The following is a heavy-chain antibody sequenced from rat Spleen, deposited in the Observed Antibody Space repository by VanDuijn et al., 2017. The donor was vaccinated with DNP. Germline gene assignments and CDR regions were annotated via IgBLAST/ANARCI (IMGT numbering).Heavy chain of an antibody. CDR1: GFSLTSYT. D-gene: IGHD1-9*01. CDR3: ARRYYGYNYDYLDY. Sequence: QVQLKESGPGLVQPSRTLSLTCTVSGFSLTSYTVSWVRQPPGKGLEWIAAKSSGGSTYYNSAPKSRLSISRDTSKRQVFLKMNSLHNEATAIYFCARRYYGYNYDYLDYWGLGVMVTVTS. J-gene: IGHJ2*01. V-gene: IGHV2-6*01. CDR2: KSSGGST.